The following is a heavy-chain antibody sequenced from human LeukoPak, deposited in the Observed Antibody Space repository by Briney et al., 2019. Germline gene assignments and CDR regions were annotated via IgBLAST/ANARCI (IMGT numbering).Heavy chain of an antibody. CDR2: ISSSSSYI. CDR3: ARGFDRALYYYYGMDV. D-gene: IGHD3-9*01. Sequence: KSGGSLRLSCAASGFTFSSYSMNWVRQAPGKGLEWVSSISSSSSYIYYADSVKGRFTISRDNAKNSLYLQMNSLRAEDTAVYYCARGFDRALYYYYGMDVWGQGTTVTVSS. CDR1: GFTFSSYS. J-gene: IGHJ6*02. V-gene: IGHV3-21*01.